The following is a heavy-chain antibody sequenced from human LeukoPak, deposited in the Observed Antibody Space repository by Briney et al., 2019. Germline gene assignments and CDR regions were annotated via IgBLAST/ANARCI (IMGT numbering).Heavy chain of an antibody. V-gene: IGHV3-21*01. CDR3: ASCGSGSYYKVYYMDV. Sequence: GGSLRLSCAASGFTFSSYEMNWVRQAPGKGLEWVSSISSSSSYIYYADSVKGRFTISRDNAKNSLYLQMNSLRAEDTAVYYCASCGSGSYYKVYYMDVWGKGTTVTVSS. CDR1: GFTFSSYE. J-gene: IGHJ6*03. CDR2: ISSSSSYI. D-gene: IGHD3-10*01.